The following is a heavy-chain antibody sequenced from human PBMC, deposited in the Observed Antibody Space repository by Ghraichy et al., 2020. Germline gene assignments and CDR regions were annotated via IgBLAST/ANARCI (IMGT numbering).Heavy chain of an antibody. CDR3: AGYTNAWSRTDNYFDP. CDR1: GFTFSSYW. CDR2: IQHVGSEK. D-gene: IGHD6-19*01. Sequence: GGSLRLSCVASGFTFSSYWMSWLRQAPGKGLEWVAYIQHVGSEKYYVDSVKGRFTISRDNAKNSLYLQMNSLRAEDTALYYCAGYTNAWSRTDNYFDPWGQGTLVTVPS. J-gene: IGHJ5*02. V-gene: IGHV3-7*01.